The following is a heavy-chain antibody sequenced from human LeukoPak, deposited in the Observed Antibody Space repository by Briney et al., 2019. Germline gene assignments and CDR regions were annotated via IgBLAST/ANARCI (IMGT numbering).Heavy chain of an antibody. J-gene: IGHJ4*02. CDR1: GYIFSDYY. CDR3: VSWAGGNSVVASFDY. D-gene: IGHD2-21*01. V-gene: IGHV1-2*02. CDR2: ISRYSGAT. Sequence: ASVKVSCKASGYIFSDYYIHWVLQAPGRGFEWMGWISRYSGATKLAQKFQGRVTLTRDTSISTAYVELSNLASDDTGAYYCVSWAGGNSVVASFDYCGQGTLVIVSS.